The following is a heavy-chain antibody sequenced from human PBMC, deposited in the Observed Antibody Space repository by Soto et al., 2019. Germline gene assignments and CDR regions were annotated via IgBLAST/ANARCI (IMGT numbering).Heavy chain of an antibody. Sequence: PSETLSLTCTVSGGSISSSSYYWGWIRQPPGKGLEWIGSIYYSGSTYYNPSLKSRVTISVDTSKNQFSLKLSSVTAADTAVYYCARHTIVVVPAAPVDYGMDVWGQGTTVTVSS. V-gene: IGHV4-39*01. CDR1: GGSISSSSYY. CDR2: IYYSGST. D-gene: IGHD2-2*01. J-gene: IGHJ6*02. CDR3: ARHTIVVVPAAPVDYGMDV.